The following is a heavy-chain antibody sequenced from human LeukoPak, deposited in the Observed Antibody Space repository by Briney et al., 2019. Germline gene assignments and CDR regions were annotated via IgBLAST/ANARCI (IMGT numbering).Heavy chain of an antibody. J-gene: IGHJ4*02. CDR3: AREPHGESPGY. CDR1: GGTFSSYA. Sequence: SVKVSCKASGGTFSSYAISWLRQAPGQGLEWMGRIIPIFGTANYAQKFQGRVTITTDESTSTAYMELSSLRSEDTALYYCAREPHGESPGYWGQATLVTVSS. V-gene: IGHV1-69*05. D-gene: IGHD4-17*01. CDR2: IIPIFGTA.